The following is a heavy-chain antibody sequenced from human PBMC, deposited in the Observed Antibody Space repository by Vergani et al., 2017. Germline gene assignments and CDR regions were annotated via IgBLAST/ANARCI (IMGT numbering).Heavy chain of an antibody. J-gene: IGHJ1*01. D-gene: IGHD2-2*01. CDR2: ISGSGGST. Sequence: EVQLLESGGGLVQPGGSLRLSCAASGFTFSSYAMSWVRQAPGKGLEWVSAISGSGGSTYYADSVKGRFTISRDNAKHTLYLQMNSLRAEDTAVYYCAKGPSRYCISTSCYGYFQHWGQGTLVTVSS. CDR1: GFTFSSYA. CDR3: AKGPSRYCISTSCYGYFQH. V-gene: IGHV3-23*01.